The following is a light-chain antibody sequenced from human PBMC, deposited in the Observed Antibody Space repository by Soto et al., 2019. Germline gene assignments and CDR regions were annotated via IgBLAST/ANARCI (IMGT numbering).Light chain of an antibody. CDR2: NAV. CDR3: QRYNDWPLT. Sequence: IVMTQSPATLSVSPGERATLSCRASQSINSNLAWYQQKPGQAPRLLIYNAVTRATGVPARFSGSGSGTDFTLTINSLQSEDFAVYYCQRYNDWPLTFGGGTKVDIK. J-gene: IGKJ4*01. CDR1: QSINSN. V-gene: IGKV3-15*01.